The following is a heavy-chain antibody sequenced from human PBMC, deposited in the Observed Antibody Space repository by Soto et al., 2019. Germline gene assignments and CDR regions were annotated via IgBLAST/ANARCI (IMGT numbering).Heavy chain of an antibody. CDR2: TYYRSKWYN. D-gene: IGHD6-13*01. CDR3: ARRGGVAAAIWGY. V-gene: IGHV6-1*01. J-gene: IGHJ4*02. Sequence: LSQTLSLTCAISGDRVSSNSAVWNWIRQSPSRGLEWLGRTYYRSKWYNDYAVSVKSRITINPDTSKNQFSLQLNSVTPADTAVYYCARRGGVAAAIWGYWGQGTLVTVSS. CDR1: GDRVSSNSAV.